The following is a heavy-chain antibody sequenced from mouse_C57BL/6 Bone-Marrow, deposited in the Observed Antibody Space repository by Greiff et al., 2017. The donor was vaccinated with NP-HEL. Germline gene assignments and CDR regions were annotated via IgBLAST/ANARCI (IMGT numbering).Heavy chain of an antibody. J-gene: IGHJ4*01. V-gene: IGHV1-4*01. Sequence: QVQLQQSGAELARPGASVKMSCKASGYPFPSYTMHWVKQRPGQGLEWIGYFNPRSGYTKYNQKFKDKATLTADKSSSTAYMQLSSLTSEDSAVYYCARYYVDAMDYWGQGTSVTVSS. D-gene: IGHD1-1*01. CDR1: GYPFPSYT. CDR2: FNPRSGYT. CDR3: ARYYVDAMDY.